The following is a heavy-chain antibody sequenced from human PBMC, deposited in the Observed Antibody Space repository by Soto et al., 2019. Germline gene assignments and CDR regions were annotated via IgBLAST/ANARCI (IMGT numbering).Heavy chain of an antibody. CDR2: IYYSGST. CDR3: ARGGGSSSPYRFDY. Sequence: SETLSLTCTVSGGSISSGGYYWSWLRQDPGKGLEWIGYIYYSGSTYYNPSLKSRVTISVDTSKNQFSLKLSSVTAADTAVYYCARGGGSSSPYRFDYWGQGTLVTVSS. D-gene: IGHD6-13*01. J-gene: IGHJ4*02. V-gene: IGHV4-61*08. CDR1: GGSISSGGYY.